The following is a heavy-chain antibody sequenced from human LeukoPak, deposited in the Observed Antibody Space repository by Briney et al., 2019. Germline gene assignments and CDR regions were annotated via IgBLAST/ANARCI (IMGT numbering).Heavy chain of an antibody. Sequence: PSETLSLTCTVSGGSISTYYWSWIRQPPGKGLEWIGYIYYSGSTNYNSSLKSRVTISVDTSKNQFSLKLSSVTAADTAVYYCARPVFGNWFDPWGQGTLVTVSS. CDR1: GGSISTYY. CDR2: IYYSGST. D-gene: IGHD2/OR15-2a*01. CDR3: ARPVFGNWFDP. V-gene: IGHV4-59*01. J-gene: IGHJ5*02.